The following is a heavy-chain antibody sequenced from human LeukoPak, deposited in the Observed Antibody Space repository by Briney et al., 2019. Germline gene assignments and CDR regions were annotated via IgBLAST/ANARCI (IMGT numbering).Heavy chain of an antibody. CDR2: MNANSGNR. D-gene: IGHD6-13*01. V-gene: IGHV1-8*01. J-gene: IGHJ4*02. CDR1: GYTFTNYD. Sequence: ASVKVSCNASGYTFTNYDINWVRQATGQGPEWMGWMNANSGNRGYARKFQGRVTLTRNASISTAYMELSSLRSEDTAVYYCARGEAYSTNWYTDYWGQGTLLTVSS. CDR3: ARGEAYSTNWYTDY.